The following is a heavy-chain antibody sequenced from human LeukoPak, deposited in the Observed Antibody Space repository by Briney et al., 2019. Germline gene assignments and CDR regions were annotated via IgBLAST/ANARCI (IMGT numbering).Heavy chain of an antibody. CDR2: IKEEGREK. Sequence: GGSLRLSGATSGFTFSRYWMTWVRQAPGKGLEWVASIKEEGREKDHVDSVKGRFTVSQDNAKNSLYLQMNSLRVEDTAVYYCARDTGYHTFDYWGQGTLVTVSS. D-gene: IGHD5-12*01. CDR1: GFTFSRYW. CDR3: ARDTGYHTFDY. J-gene: IGHJ4*02. V-gene: IGHV3-7*05.